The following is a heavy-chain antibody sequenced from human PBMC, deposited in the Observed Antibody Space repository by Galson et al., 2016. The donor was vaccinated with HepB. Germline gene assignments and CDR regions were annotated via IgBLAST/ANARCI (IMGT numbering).Heavy chain of an antibody. Sequence: EPLSLTCSVSGGSISSSDFHWRWIRQPPGQGLDWIGSIDYGGSTNYNPSLQSRVTILIDRSTNQFSLRLNSATAADPAVYYCARLPLLYYAMDGWGQGTTVTVSS. CDR2: IDYGGST. V-gene: IGHV4-39*01. CDR3: ARLPLLYYAMDG. CDR1: GGSISSSDFH. J-gene: IGHJ6*02.